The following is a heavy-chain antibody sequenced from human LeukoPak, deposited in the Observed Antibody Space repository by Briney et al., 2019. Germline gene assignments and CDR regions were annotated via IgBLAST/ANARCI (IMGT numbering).Heavy chain of an antibody. CDR3: ANLPGKGIPNVLDV. D-gene: IGHD2-8*01. V-gene: IGHV3-23*01. J-gene: IGHJ6*04. CDR2: LCSGGVSS. Sequence: PGESLRLSCAASGFSFSIYAMNWVRQAPGGGLEWVCALCSGGVSSYYADSVKGRFTISRDNSKNTLYLQMDSLRDDDTSIYSCANLPGKGIPNVLDVWGKGTTVTVSS. CDR1: GFSFSIYA.